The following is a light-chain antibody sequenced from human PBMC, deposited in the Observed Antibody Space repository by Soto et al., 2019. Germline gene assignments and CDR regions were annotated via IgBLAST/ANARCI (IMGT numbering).Light chain of an antibody. CDR2: TNN. CDR1: SSNIGRDY. CDR3: AVWDVSLSGWV. Sequence: QTVVTQPPSASGTPGQRVTISCSGSSSNIGRDYVYWYQQLPGAAPKLLIYTNNQRPSGVPDRFSGSKSGTSASLAISGLRSEDEADYFCAVWDVSLSGWVFGGGTKLTVL. V-gene: IGLV1-47*02. J-gene: IGLJ3*02.